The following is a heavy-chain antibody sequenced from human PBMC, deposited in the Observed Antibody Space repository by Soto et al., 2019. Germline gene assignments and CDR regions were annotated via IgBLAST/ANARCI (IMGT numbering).Heavy chain of an antibody. CDR1: GGSLTSATYS. CDR2: IVPSGTT. J-gene: IGHJ4*02. CDR3: ARGREFDS. Sequence: PSETLSLTCAVSGGSLTSATYSWNWIRQPPGKGLEWIGYIVPSGTTYYNPSLKSRVSISIDVSKNQFSLNLRSLTAADTAVYYCARGREFDSWGQGTLVTVSS. V-gene: IGHV4-30-2*01.